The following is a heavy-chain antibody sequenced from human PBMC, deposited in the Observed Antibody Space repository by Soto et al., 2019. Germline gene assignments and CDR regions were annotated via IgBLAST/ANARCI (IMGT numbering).Heavy chain of an antibody. Sequence: QVQLVQSGAEVKKPGSSVKVSCKASGGTFNTYTINWVRQAPGQGLEWMGRIIPTLNIAIYAQNFQCKVTLTADKSTSTGYMELRSLTSEEQAIYYGARNRPRYRSDYKGGDWFHPWGQATRVTVSS. CDR1: GGTFNTYT. D-gene: IGHD6-19*01. CDR2: IIPTLNIA. CDR3: ARNRPRYRSDYKGGDWFHP. V-gene: IGHV1-69*02. J-gene: IGHJ5*02.